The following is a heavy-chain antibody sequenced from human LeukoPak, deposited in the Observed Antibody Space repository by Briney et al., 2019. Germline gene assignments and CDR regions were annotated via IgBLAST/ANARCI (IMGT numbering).Heavy chain of an antibody. CDR2: INPNSGGT. Sequence: ASVNVSCKASGYTFTGYYMHWVRQAPGQGLEWMGWINPNSGGTNYAQKFQGRVTMTRDTSISTAYMELSRLRSDDTAVYYCAATRAAAGNFDYWGQGTLVTVSS. D-gene: IGHD6-13*01. CDR3: AATRAAAGNFDY. CDR1: GYTFTGYY. V-gene: IGHV1-2*02. J-gene: IGHJ4*02.